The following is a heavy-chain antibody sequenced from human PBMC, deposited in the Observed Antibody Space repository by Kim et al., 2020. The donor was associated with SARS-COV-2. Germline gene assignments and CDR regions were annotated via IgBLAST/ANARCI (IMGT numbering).Heavy chain of an antibody. CDR3: AKVAGTVTTSGYFDY. V-gene: IGHV3-23*01. CDR2: ISGSGGST. Sequence: GGSLRLSCAASGFTFSSYAMSWVRQAPGKGLEWVPAISGSGGSTYYAGSVNGRFTNSRDNSKNTLYLQINSLRAEDTAVYYCAKVAGTVTTSGYFDYWGQGSLVTVSS. CDR1: GFTFSSYA. D-gene: IGHD4-4*01. J-gene: IGHJ4*02.